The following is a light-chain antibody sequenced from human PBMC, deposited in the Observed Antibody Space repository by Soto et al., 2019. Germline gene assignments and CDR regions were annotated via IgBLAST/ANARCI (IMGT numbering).Light chain of an antibody. CDR3: RSYTSSSTWV. CDR2: DVS. CDR1: SSDIGTYNY. Sequence: QSALTQPASVSGSPGQSITISCTGTSSDIGTYNYVSWYQQHPGKAPKLIISDVSNRPSGVSNRFSGSKSGNTASLTISGLQAEDEADYHCRSYTSSSTWVFGGGTKLTVL. J-gene: IGLJ3*02. V-gene: IGLV2-14*01.